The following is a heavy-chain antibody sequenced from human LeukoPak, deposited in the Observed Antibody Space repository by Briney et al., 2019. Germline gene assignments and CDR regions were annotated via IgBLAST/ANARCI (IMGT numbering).Heavy chain of an antibody. CDR3: AKDNYGSGAREY. D-gene: IGHD3-10*01. CDR2: ISGSGDTT. CDR1: GFTFSSYA. Sequence: PGGSLRLSCAASGFTFSSYAMNWVRQAPGKGLEWVSLISGSGDTTYYAASVKGRFTISRDNSKNTLYLQMNSLRAEDTAVYYCAKDNYGSGAREYWGQGTLVTVSS. V-gene: IGHV3-23*01. J-gene: IGHJ4*02.